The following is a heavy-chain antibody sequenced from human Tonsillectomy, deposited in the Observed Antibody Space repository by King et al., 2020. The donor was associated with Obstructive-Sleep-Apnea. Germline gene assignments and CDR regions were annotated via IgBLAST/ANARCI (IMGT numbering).Heavy chain of an antibody. Sequence: VQLVESGGGLVKPGGSLRLSCAASGFTFSDYYMSWIRQAPGKGLEWVSYISSSGSTINYADSVKGRFTISRDNAKKSLYLQMKSLRAEDTAVYYCARDLAPSSSLYYYYAMDVWGQGTTVIVSS. V-gene: IGHV3-11*01. CDR2: ISSSGSTI. D-gene: IGHD6-13*01. CDR1: GFTFSDYY. J-gene: IGHJ6*02. CDR3: ARDLAPSSSLYYYYAMDV.